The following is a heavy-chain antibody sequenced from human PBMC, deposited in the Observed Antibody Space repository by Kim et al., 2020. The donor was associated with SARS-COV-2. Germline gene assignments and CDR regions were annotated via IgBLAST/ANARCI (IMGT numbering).Heavy chain of an antibody. CDR2: IYYSGST. D-gene: IGHD3-10*01. CDR3: ASRYYYGSGSYLGYYGMDV. Sequence: SETLSLTCTVSGGSISSSSYYWGWIRQPPGKGLEWIGSIYYSGSTYYNPSLKSRVTISVDTSKNQFSLKLSSVTAADTAVYYCASRYYYGSGSYLGYYGMDVWGQGTTVTDSS. CDR1: GGSISSSSYY. J-gene: IGHJ6*02. V-gene: IGHV4-39*01.